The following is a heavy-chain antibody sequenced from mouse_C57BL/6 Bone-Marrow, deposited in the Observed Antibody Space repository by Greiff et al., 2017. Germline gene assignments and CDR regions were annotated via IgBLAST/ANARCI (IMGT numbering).Heavy chain of an antibody. Sequence: EVQPQQSGPVLVKPGPSVKISCKASGFTFTAYYMHWVKQSHGKSLEWIGLVYPYNGGTSYNQKFKGKATLTVDTSSSTAYMELNSLTSEDSAVYFCARVSTTVGGAMDYWGQGTSVTVSS. D-gene: IGHD1-1*01. V-gene: IGHV1-36*01. CDR3: ARVSTTVGGAMDY. J-gene: IGHJ4*01. CDR2: VYPYNGGT. CDR1: GFTFTAYY.